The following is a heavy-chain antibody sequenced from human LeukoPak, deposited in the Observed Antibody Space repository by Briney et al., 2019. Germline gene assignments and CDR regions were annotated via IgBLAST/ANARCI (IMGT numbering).Heavy chain of an antibody. CDR3: ARVRVPTIPSYFDY. J-gene: IGHJ4*02. D-gene: IGHD5-12*01. CDR2: IYHSGST. CDR1: GGSISSSSYY. V-gene: IGHV4-39*07. Sequence: SETLSLTCTVSGGSISSSSYYWGWIRQPPGKGLEWIGEIYHSGSTNYNPSLKSRVTISVDKSKNQFSLKLSSVTAADTAVYYCARVRVPTIPSYFDYWGQGTLVTVSS.